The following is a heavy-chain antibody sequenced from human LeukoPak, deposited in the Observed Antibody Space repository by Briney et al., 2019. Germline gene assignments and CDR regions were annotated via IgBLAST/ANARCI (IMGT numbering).Heavy chain of an antibody. V-gene: IGHV3-23*01. Sequence: LGGSLRLSCAASGFTFSSYAMNWVRQAPGTRLEWVSSITGGGESTYHADPVKGRFTISRDNSKNTVSLQMNSLRAEDTAVYYCAKGERVYCSASTCYPFDYWGQGILVSVSS. D-gene: IGHD2-15*01. CDR2: ITGGGEST. CDR1: GFTFSSYA. CDR3: AKGERVYCSASTCYPFDY. J-gene: IGHJ4*02.